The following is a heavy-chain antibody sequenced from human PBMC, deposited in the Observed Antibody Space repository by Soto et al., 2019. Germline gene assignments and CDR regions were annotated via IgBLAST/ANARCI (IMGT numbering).Heavy chain of an antibody. Sequence: EVQLVESGGGLVQPGGSLRLSCAASGFTVSSNYMSWVRQAPGKGLEWVSVIYSGGSTYYADSVKGRFTISRDNSKNTLYLQMNSLRAEETAVYYCARAPGYGDLYFDYWGQGTLVTVSS. CDR1: GFTVSSNY. CDR2: IYSGGST. V-gene: IGHV3-66*01. D-gene: IGHD4-17*01. J-gene: IGHJ4*02. CDR3: ARAPGYGDLYFDY.